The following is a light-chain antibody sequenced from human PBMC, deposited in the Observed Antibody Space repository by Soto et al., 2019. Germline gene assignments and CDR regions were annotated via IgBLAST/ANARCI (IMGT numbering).Light chain of an antibody. CDR3: QHYNSYSEA. J-gene: IGKJ1*01. Sequence: DIHMTQSPSSLSASVGDRFTITCRASQTISSWLAWYQQKPGKAPKLLIYKASTLKSGVPSRFSGSGSGTEFTLTISSLQPDDFATYYCQHYNSYSEAFGQGANVDIK. CDR2: KAS. V-gene: IGKV1-5*03. CDR1: QTISSW.